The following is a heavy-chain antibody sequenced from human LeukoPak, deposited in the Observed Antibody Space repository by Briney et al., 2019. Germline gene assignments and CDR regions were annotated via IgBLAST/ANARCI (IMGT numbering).Heavy chain of an antibody. V-gene: IGHV4-39*07. CDR2: IFYSGTT. CDR3: ARADYYGSGSNSFWFDP. CDR1: GGSISRSNYY. Sequence: SETLSLTCTVSGGSISRSNYYWGWIRQPPGKGLEWIGSIFYSGTTYYNPSLKSRVTISVDTSKNQFSLKMSSVTAADTAVYYCARADYYGSGSNSFWFDPWGQGTLVTVSS. D-gene: IGHD3-10*01. J-gene: IGHJ5*02.